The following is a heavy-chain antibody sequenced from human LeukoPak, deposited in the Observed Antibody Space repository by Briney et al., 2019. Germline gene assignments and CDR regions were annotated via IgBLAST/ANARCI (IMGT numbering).Heavy chain of an antibody. V-gene: IGHV4-61*02. CDR1: GGCISSSSYY. D-gene: IGHD3-10*01. CDR2: IYTSGST. J-gene: IGHJ4*02. CDR3: ARDQYYYGSGSYGLDY. Sequence: PSETLSLTCTVSGGCISSSSYYWSWIRQPAGKGLEWIGRIYTSGSTNYNPSLKSRVTMSVDTSKNQFSLKLSSVTAADTAVYYCARDQYYYGSGSYGLDYWGQGTLVTVSS.